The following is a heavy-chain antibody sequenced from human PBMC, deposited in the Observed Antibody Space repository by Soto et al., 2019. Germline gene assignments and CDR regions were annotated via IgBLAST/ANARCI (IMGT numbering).Heavy chain of an antibody. Sequence: EVQLVESGGGLVQPGGSLRLSCAASGFTLSSYWMSWVRQAPGKGLEWVANIKQDGSEKYYVDSVKGRFTISRDNAKNSLYLQMNSLRAEDTAVYYCARDRYDSSGYTDYWGQGTLVTVSS. CDR3: ARDRYDSSGYTDY. V-gene: IGHV3-7*01. J-gene: IGHJ4*02. CDR2: IKQDGSEK. CDR1: GFTLSSYW. D-gene: IGHD3-22*01.